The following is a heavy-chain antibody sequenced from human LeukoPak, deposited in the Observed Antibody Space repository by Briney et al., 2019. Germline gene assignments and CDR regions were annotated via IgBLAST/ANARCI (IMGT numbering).Heavy chain of an antibody. CDR1: GASITSDNW. J-gene: IGHJ4*02. CDR3: ATRQQLVPR. Sequence: SETLSLTCAVSGASITSDNWWSWVRQPPGKGLEWIGEISHRGSTNYNPSLKSRVTVSMDKSKNQFSLTLNSVTAADTAVYYCATRQQLVPRWGQGTLVTVSS. CDR2: ISHRGST. V-gene: IGHV4-4*02. D-gene: IGHD6-13*01.